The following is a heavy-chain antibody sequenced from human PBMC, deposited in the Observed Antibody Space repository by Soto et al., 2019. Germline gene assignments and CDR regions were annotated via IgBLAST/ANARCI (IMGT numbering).Heavy chain of an antibody. CDR1: GITFSDHY. J-gene: IGHJ6*02. CDR2: ISGTAGTI. Sequence: LRLSCEASGITFSDHYMTWIRQAPGKGLEWISYISGTAGTIYYADSVKGRFTISRDNAKNSLFLQLTSLTAEDTAVYYCARAPYYGSGTYYYYALDVWGQGTTVTVSS. CDR3: ARAPYYGSGTYYYYALDV. V-gene: IGHV3-11*01. D-gene: IGHD3-10*01.